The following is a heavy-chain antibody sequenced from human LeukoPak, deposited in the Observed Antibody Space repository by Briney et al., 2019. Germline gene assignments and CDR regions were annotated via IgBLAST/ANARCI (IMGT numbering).Heavy chain of an antibody. CDR2: INPNSGGT. V-gene: IGHV1-2*02. CDR3: ARTYSSSWFYFDY. Sequence: ASVKVSCKASGYTFTGYYMHWVRQAPGQGLEWMGWINPNSGGTNYAQKFQGRVTMTRDTSISTAYMELSRLRSDDTAVYYCARTYSSSWFYFDYWGQGTLVTVSS. CDR1: GYTFTGYY. D-gene: IGHD6-13*01. J-gene: IGHJ4*02.